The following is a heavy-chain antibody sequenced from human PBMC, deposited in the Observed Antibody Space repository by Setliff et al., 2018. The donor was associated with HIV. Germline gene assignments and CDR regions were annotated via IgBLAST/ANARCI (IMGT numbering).Heavy chain of an antibody. CDR3: ARDLASSYFDF. D-gene: IGHD3-16*01. V-gene: IGHV4-59*01. CDR2: VYFSGDA. CDR1: GASIDRFF. J-gene: IGHJ4*02. Sequence: SETLSLTCTVAGASIDRFFWSWIRQPPGKGLEWIGNVYFSGDATYNPSLRSRVSIPIQTSRSKFSLTLRSVTAAGTANYYCARDLASSYFDFWGQGALVTVSS.